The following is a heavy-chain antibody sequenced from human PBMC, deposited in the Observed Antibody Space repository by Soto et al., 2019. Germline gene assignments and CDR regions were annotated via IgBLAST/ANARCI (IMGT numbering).Heavy chain of an antibody. CDR3: AREKYYYDKSGYYSSYLDS. CDR1: GFTFSNYA. J-gene: IGHJ4*02. Sequence: EGQVLESGGGLVQPGGSLRLSCGASGFTFSNYAMNWVRQAPGKGLEWVSGISGRGSSTYYADSVKGRFTISRDNYQNTIYLQMTSLRAKDTAVYYRAREKYYYDKSGYYSSYLDSWGQGTPVTVSS. V-gene: IGHV3-23*01. CDR2: ISGRGSST. D-gene: IGHD3-22*01.